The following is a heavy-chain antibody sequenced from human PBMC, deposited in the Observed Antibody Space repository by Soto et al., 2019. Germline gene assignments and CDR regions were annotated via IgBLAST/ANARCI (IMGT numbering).Heavy chain of an antibody. V-gene: IGHV3-30*03. D-gene: IGHD6-13*01. Sequence: LRLSCATSGFNFNNYVMHWVRQAPGKGLEWVAVISYDGNNQYYADSVKGRFTISRDNAKNSLHLQMNSLRAEDTAVYYCTRDASRDSSARGWFDPWGPGTLVTVSS. CDR2: ISYDGNNQ. CDR1: GFNFNNYV. J-gene: IGHJ5*02. CDR3: TRDASRDSSARGWFDP.